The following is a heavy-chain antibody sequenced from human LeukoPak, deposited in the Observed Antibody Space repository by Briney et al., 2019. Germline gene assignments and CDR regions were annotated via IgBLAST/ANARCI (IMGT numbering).Heavy chain of an antibody. CDR3: ARTPLGGVIVTPSQCLVYWARDPRHTVSSGSVSAPTYHWY. Sequence: APVKGFLQASGYTFTSYGISWVRQAPGQGLEWMGWISAYNGNTNYAQKLQGRVTMTTDTPTSTAYMELRSLRSDDTAVYYCARTPLGGVIVTPSQCLVYWARDPRHTVSSGSVSAPTYHWY. J-gene: IGHJ2*01. CDR2: ISAYNGNT. CDR1: GYTFTSYG. V-gene: IGHV1-18*01. D-gene: IGHD3-16*02.